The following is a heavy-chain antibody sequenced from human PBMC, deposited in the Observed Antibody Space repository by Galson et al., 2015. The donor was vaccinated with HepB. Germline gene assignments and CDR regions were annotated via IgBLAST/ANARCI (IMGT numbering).Heavy chain of an antibody. V-gene: IGHV1-18*01. D-gene: IGHD6-19*01. Sequence: SVKVSCKASGYTFINYGITWVRQAPGQGLEWLGWISTFNGNTNYAQKLQGRDTMTTDTSTSTAYMDLRSLRSDDTAVYYCARGYSSGLTTSYYYGMDVWGQGTTVTVSS. CDR2: ISTFNGNT. CDR1: GYTFINYG. CDR3: ARGYSSGLTTSYYYGMDV. J-gene: IGHJ6*02.